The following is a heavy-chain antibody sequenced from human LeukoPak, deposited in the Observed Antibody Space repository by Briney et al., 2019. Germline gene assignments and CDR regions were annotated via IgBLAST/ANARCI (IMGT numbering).Heavy chain of an antibody. CDR2: INPSSGGT. D-gene: IGHD3-10*01. J-gene: IGHJ6*03. CDR1: GYTFSAYY. V-gene: IGHV1-2*02. CDR3: ARGQAMIRGVKEEEFTYYLDV. Sequence: GASVKVSCKASGYTFSAYYMHWVRQAPGQGLEWMGWINPSSGGTNYAQKFQGRVTMTRDTSISTAYMELNRLRSDDTAMYYCARGQAMIRGVKEEEFTYYLDVWGKGTTVSVSS.